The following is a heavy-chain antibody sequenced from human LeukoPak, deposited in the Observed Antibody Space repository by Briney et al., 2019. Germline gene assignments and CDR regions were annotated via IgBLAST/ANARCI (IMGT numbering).Heavy chain of an antibody. Sequence: PGGSLSLSCAASGLINEDYPMLWVRQAPEKTLEWVFLISWCGTTYYTDSVKGRFTISRDNSKDSLYLQMDTLRSEETAFYYCVKDLSYQSSGHVLEYWGQGTLVTVSS. CDR1: GLINEDYP. CDR3: VKDLSYQSSGHVLEY. V-gene: IGHV3-43*01. CDR2: ISWCGTT. J-gene: IGHJ4*02. D-gene: IGHD3-22*01.